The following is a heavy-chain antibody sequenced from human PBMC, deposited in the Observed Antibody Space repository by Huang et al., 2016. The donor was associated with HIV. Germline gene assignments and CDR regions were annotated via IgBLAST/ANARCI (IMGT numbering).Heavy chain of an antibody. D-gene: IGHD3-10*01. Sequence: QVQLVESGGGVVEPGRSRRVSCAASGFSSSDSGMHWVRQAPGKGLEWVAVISYDGRNKFYADSVKGRFTISRDKSKNTVYLQMNSLRAGDTAVYYCAKDRRAYYYGSGIEYWGQGSLVTVSS. V-gene: IGHV3-30*18. CDR1: GFSSSDSG. J-gene: IGHJ4*02. CDR2: ISYDGRNK. CDR3: AKDRRAYYYGSGIEY.